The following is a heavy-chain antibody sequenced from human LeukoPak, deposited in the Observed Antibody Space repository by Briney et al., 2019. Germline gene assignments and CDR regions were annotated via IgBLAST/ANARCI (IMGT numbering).Heavy chain of an antibody. CDR3: ARSPNYDDCAGWFDY. D-gene: IGHD4-17*01. Sequence: PSETLSLTCSVYGGSFCGYYWGWIRQPPGKGLGWIGSIYYSGSTYYNPSLKSRVTISVDTSKNQSSLKLSSVTAADTAVNYCARSPNYDDCAGWFDYWGQGTLVTASS. CDR1: GGSFCGYY. V-gene: IGHV4-39*01. J-gene: IGHJ4*02. CDR2: IYYSGST.